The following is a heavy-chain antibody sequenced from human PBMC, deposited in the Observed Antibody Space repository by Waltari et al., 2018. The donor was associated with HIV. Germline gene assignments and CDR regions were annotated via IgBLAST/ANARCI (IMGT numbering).Heavy chain of an antibody. CDR1: GHHFTSYA. CDR3: ARGGWELY. CDR2: INTANGNT. Sequence: QVQFVQSGAEVTKPGASVKISCTTYGHHFTSYAIHWVRQAPGQRLEWMGWINTANGNTEYSQTFQGRVTMTWDTSAGTVYMDLRSLRSEDTALYYCARGGWELYWGQGTLVTVSS. J-gene: IGHJ4*02. D-gene: IGHD1-26*01. V-gene: IGHV1-3*04.